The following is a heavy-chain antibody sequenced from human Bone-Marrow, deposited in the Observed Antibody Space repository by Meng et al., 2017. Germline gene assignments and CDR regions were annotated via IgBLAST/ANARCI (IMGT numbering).Heavy chain of an antibody. CDR1: GGSFSSPNW. Sequence: QGHRQQWGAGLLKPSETLSLPCVVSGGSFSSPNWWSWVRQPPGRGLEWIGEIYHSGSTTYNPSLLSRVTISVDKSKNQFSLKLSSVTAADTAIYYCARVIYRPSGHNYFDPWGQGTLVTVSS. D-gene: IGHD1-26*01. CDR2: IYHSGST. J-gene: IGHJ5*02. CDR3: ARVIYRPSGHNYFDP. V-gene: IGHV4-4*02.